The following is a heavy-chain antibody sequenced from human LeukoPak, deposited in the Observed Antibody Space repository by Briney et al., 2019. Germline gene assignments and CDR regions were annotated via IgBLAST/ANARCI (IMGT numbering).Heavy chain of an antibody. J-gene: IGHJ6*02. CDR1: GFSFSSYS. CDR2: ISSSSSTI. D-gene: IGHD6-13*01. V-gene: IGHV3-48*01. Sequence: GGSLRLSCVASGFSFSSYSTNWVRQAPGKGLEWVSYISSSSSTIYYADSVKGRFTISRDNSKNTLYLQMNSLRAEDTAVYYCARDKSEVGAAAAPRNYYYYGMDVWGQGTTVTVSS. CDR3: ARDKSEVGAAAAPRNYYYYGMDV.